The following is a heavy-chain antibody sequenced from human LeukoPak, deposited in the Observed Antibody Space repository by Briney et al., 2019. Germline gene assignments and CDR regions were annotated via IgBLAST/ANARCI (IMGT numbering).Heavy chain of an antibody. CDR2: ISDCEST. CDR3: ARDFGPSRGFDY. Sequence: SEPLSLPCTVSGGSITSYYWSWLRQPPGKGLDWIAFISDCESTYYTPSLKSRVTISLDTYKKQFSLKLTSVTAADTAVYYCARDFGPSRGFDYWGQGTLVTVSS. D-gene: IGHD3-10*01. CDR1: GGSITSYY. V-gene: IGHV4-59*01. J-gene: IGHJ4*02.